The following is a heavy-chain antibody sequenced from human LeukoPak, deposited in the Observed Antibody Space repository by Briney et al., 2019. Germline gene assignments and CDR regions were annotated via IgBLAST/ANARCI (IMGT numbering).Heavy chain of an antibody. D-gene: IGHD3-16*01. J-gene: IGHJ6*02. CDR3: TKDSQGSYDGFWYGTYGMDV. Sequence: GGSLRLSCAASGFTFSSYAMSWVRQAPGKGLEWVSTISDYPHYADSVRGRFTISRDNSRKTVFLQMNSLTPEDAATYYCTKDSQGSYDGFWYGTYGMDVWGQGTTVTVSS. V-gene: IGHV3-23*05. CDR2: ISDYP. CDR1: GFTFSSYA.